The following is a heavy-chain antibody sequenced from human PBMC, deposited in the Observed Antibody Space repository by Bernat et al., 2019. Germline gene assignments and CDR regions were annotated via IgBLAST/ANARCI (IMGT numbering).Heavy chain of an antibody. V-gene: IGHV4-59*01. CDR1: GGSISSYY. CDR3: ARDRTRYYYYYGMDV. J-gene: IGHJ6*02. D-gene: IGHD3/OR15-3a*01. CDR2: IYYSGST. Sequence: QVQLQESGPGLVKPSETLSLTCTVSGGSISSYYWSWIRQPPGKGLEWIGYIYYSGSTNYNPSLKSRVTISVDTSKNQFSLKLSSVTAADTAVYYCARDRTRYYYYYGMDVWGQGTTVTVS.